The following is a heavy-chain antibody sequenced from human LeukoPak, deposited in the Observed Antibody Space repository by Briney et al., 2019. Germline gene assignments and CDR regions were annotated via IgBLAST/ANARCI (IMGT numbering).Heavy chain of an antibody. V-gene: IGHV4-39*01. CDR2: IYYSGST. J-gene: IGHJ4*02. CDR1: GGSISSSSYY. CDR3: ARSPGSLVVPAAIPFDY. D-gene: IGHD2-2*01. Sequence: SETLSLTCTVSGGSISSSSYYWGWIRQPPGKGLEWMGSIYYSGSTYYNPSLKSRVTISVDTSKNQFSLKLSSVTAADTAVYYCARSPGSLVVPAAIPFDYWGQGTLVTVSS.